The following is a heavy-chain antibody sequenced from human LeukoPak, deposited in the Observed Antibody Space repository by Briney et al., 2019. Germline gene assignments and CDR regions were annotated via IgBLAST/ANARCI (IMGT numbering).Heavy chain of an antibody. D-gene: IGHD1-26*01. CDR2: IGGSGGST. Sequence: GGSLRLSCAASGFTFSNYAMSWVRQAPGKGLEWVSAIGGSGGSTYYADSVKGRFTISRDNSKNTLYLQMNSLRVGDTAVYYCAKDRIVGATTSYDYFDYWGQGTLVTVSS. J-gene: IGHJ4*02. V-gene: IGHV3-23*01. CDR3: AKDRIVGATTSYDYFDY. CDR1: GFTFSNYA.